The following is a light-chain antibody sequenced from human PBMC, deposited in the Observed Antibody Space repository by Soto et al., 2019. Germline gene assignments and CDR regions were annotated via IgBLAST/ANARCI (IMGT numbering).Light chain of an antibody. CDR3: SSYAGSVLV. J-gene: IGLJ3*02. Sequence: QSALTQPPSASGSPGQSVTISCTGTSSDVGGYNYVYWYQQHPGKAPKLMIYEVSKRPSGVPDRFSGSKSGNTASLTVSGLQAEDEADYYCSSYAGSVLVFGGGTKVTVL. CDR1: SSDVGGYNY. CDR2: EVS. V-gene: IGLV2-8*01.